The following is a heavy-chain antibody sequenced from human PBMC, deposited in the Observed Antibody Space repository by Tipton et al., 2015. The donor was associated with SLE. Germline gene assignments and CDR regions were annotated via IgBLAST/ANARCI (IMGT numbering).Heavy chain of an antibody. V-gene: IGHV1-18*01. D-gene: IGHD5-12*01. Sequence: QVQLVQSGPEVKKPGASVKVSCKASGYTFSHFGVSWARQAPGQGLEWMAWISAYNGNTYYAQKFQGRVTVTTDTSTSTAYMELGSLRSDDTAVYYCARDPVDRGAFDIWGQGTMVTVSS. CDR2: ISAYNGNT. J-gene: IGHJ3*02. CDR3: ARDPVDRGAFDI. CDR1: GYTFSHFG.